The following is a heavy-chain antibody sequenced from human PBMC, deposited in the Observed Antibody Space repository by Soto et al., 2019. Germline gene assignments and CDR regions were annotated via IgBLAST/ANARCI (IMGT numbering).Heavy chain of an antibody. D-gene: IGHD2-15*01. V-gene: IGHV4-4*02. Sequence: QVQLQESGPGLVKPSGTLSLTCAVSGASISSSNWWSWVRQPPGEGVEWDAEIYHSGGTNYNPSLKIRVTMSVDKSKNQFSLKLTSVTAADKAVYYCARDIDDREEDGWGQGTLVTVSS. CDR3: ARDIDDREEDG. J-gene: IGHJ4*02. CDR2: IYHSGGT. CDR1: GASISSSNW.